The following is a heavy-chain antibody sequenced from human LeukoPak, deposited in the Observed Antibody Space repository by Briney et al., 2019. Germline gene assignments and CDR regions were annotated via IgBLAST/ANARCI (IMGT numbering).Heavy chain of an antibody. J-gene: IGHJ4*02. CDR3: AKSDSSGYYPLGY. Sequence: GGSLGLSCAASGFTFSSYAMSWVRQAPGKGLEWVSAISGSGGSTYYADSVKGRFTISRDNSKNTLYLQMNSLRAEDTAVYYCAKSDSSGYYPLGYWGQGTLVTVSS. D-gene: IGHD3-22*01. CDR1: GFTFSSYA. CDR2: ISGSGGST. V-gene: IGHV3-23*01.